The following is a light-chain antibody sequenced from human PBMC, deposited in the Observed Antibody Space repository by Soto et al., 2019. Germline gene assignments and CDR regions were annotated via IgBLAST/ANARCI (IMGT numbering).Light chain of an antibody. Sequence: IVLTQSPATLSVSRGERATLSCRASQSVSSNLAWHQQRPGQAPRLLIYGASTRATGVPARFSGGGSGTEFTLTISSLQSEDFAVYYCQQYDNSPITFGQGTRLEIK. CDR1: QSVSSN. V-gene: IGKV3D-15*02. CDR2: GAS. CDR3: QQYDNSPIT. J-gene: IGKJ5*01.